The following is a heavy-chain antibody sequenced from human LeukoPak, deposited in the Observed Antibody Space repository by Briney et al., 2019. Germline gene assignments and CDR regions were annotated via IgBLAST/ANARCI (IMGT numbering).Heavy chain of an antibody. D-gene: IGHD7-27*01. CDR2: IYYTGRT. Sequence: SETLSLTCNFPGGSITSYYWCWIRQPPGKGRWWIWYIYYTGRTKYNASLESRVTISVDTANNQFPLRLNSVTPADTAIYYCARRAAGAWATFDYWGQGTLVTVSS. V-gene: IGHV4-59*01. J-gene: IGHJ4*02. CDR3: ARRAAGAWATFDY. CDR1: GGSITSYY.